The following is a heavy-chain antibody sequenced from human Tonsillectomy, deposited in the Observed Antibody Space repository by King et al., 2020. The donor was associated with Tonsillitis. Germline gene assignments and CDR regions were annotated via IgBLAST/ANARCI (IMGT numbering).Heavy chain of an antibody. CDR2: IYPVDSDT. CDR1: GYSFTNYW. V-gene: IGHV5-51*01. Sequence: VQLVESGAEMKKPGESLKISCKGSGYSFTNYWIGWVRQIPGKGLEWMGSIYPVDSDTRYSPSFQGHGTISPDKSISTAYLLWSGLKASDTAMYYCATSHYYDSSGYYYWGQGTLVTVSS. D-gene: IGHD3-22*01. CDR3: ATSHYYDSSGYYY. J-gene: IGHJ4*02.